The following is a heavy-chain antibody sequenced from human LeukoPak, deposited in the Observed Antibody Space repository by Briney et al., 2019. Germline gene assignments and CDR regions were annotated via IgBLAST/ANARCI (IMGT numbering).Heavy chain of an antibody. CDR1: GGSFSGYY. D-gene: IGHD3-9*01. V-gene: IGHV4-34*01. CDR3: ARHPSTGYYFAYYMDV. CDR2: INHSGST. Sequence: PSETLSLTCAVYGGSFSGYYWSWIRQPPGKGLEWIGEINHSGSTNYNPSLKSRVTISVDTSKNQFSLKLSSVTAADTAVYYCARHPSTGYYFAYYMDVWGKGTTVTISS. J-gene: IGHJ6*03.